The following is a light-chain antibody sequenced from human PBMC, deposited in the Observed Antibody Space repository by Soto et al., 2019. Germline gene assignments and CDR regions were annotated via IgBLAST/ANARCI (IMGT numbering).Light chain of an antibody. Sequence: DIELTQSPVTLSLSPGERATLSCRASQSVSNNYLAWYQQKPGQAPRLLIYSASRRATGIPDRFTGSGSGTDFTLTINRVEPEDFAVYFCQQYAGSPRTFGQGTKVDIK. V-gene: IGKV3-20*01. CDR3: QQYAGSPRT. CDR1: QSVSNNY. J-gene: IGKJ1*01. CDR2: SAS.